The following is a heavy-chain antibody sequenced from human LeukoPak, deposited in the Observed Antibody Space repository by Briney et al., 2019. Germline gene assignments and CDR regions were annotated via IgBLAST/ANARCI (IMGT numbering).Heavy chain of an antibody. CDR2: IYPGDSDT. V-gene: IGHV5-51*01. Sequence: AGEPLKISCKGSGYSFTSYWIGWVRQMPGKGLEWMGIIYPGDSDTRYSPSFQGQVTISADKSISTAYLQWSSLKASDTAMYYCARLDSSGWSRPKYFDYWGQGTLVTVSS. J-gene: IGHJ4*02. D-gene: IGHD6-19*01. CDR1: GYSFTSYW. CDR3: ARLDSSGWSRPKYFDY.